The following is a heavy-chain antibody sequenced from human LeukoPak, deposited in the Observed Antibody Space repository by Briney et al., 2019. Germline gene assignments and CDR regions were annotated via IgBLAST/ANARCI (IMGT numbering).Heavy chain of an antibody. V-gene: IGHV3-23*01. J-gene: IGHJ4*02. Sequence: PGRSLRLSCIASGFSFSGYAMSWVRQAPGKGLEWVSAISGGGDAAYYADSVKGRFTISRDNSKNTLYLQMNSLRAEDTAVYYCPRKYDSSGYFDYWGRGTLVTVSS. CDR2: ISGGGDAA. CDR1: GFSFSGYA. CDR3: PRKYDSSGYFDY. D-gene: IGHD3-22*01.